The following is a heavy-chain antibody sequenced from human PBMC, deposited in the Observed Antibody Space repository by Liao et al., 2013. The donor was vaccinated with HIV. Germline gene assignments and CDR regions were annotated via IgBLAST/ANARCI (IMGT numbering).Heavy chain of an antibody. CDR2: IYYSGST. J-gene: IGHJ4*02. Sequence: QLQLQESGPGLVKPSETLSLTCTVSGGSISSSSYYWGWIRQPPGKGLEWIGSIYYSGSTNYNPSLKSRVTMSVDTSKNQFSLKLSSVTAADTAVYYCARSYVELGDFDYWGQGTLVTVSS. CDR3: ARSYVELGDFDY. V-gene: IGHV4-39*07. CDR1: GGSISSSSYY. D-gene: IGHD7-27*01.